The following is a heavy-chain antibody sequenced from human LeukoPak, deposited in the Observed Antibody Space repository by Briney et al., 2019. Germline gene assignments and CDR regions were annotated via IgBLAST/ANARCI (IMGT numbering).Heavy chain of an antibody. CDR3: ARDPSYSSSSGPNYFDY. J-gene: IGHJ4*02. CDR1: GGSISSSSYY. CDR2: IYYSGST. D-gene: IGHD6-6*01. Sequence: SETLSLTCTVSGGSISSSSYYWGWIRQPPGKGLEWIGSIYYSGSTYYNPSLKSRVTISVDTSKNQFSLKLSSVTAADAAVYYCARDPSYSSSSGPNYFDYWGQGTLVTVSS. V-gene: IGHV4-39*07.